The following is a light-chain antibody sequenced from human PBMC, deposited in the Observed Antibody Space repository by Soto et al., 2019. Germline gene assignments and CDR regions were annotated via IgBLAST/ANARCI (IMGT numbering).Light chain of an antibody. CDR1: TSDVGGYNY. Sequence: QSVLTQARSVSGSPGQSVTISCTGTTSDVGGYNYVSWYQQHPGKAPKLMIYDVSKRPSGVPDRFSGSKSGNTASLTISGLLAEDEADYYCCSYAGTFPYVFGTGTKVTVL. CDR3: CSYAGTFPYV. CDR2: DVS. V-gene: IGLV2-11*01. J-gene: IGLJ1*01.